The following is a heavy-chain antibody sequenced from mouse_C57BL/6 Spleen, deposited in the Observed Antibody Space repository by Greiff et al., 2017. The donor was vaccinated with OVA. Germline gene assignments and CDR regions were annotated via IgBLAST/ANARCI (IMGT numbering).Heavy chain of an antibody. CDR3: TREDYYGLDY. V-gene: IGHV1-82*01. D-gene: IGHD1-1*01. J-gene: IGHJ2*01. CDR1: GYAFSSSW. CDR2: IYPGDGDT. Sequence: QVQLQQSGPELVKPGASVKISCKASGYAFSSSWMNWVKQRPGKGLEWIGRIYPGDGDTNYNGKFKGKATLTADKSSSTAYMQRSSLTSEDSAVYFCTREDYYGLDYWGQGTTLTVSS.